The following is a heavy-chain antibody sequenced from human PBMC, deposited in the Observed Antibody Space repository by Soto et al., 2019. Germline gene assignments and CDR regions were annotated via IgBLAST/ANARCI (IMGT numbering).Heavy chain of an antibody. CDR2: VIPIFESA. CDR1: VGTFNTYA. CDR3: VSSSWDVAGTLNKHFGT. Sequence: QVQLVQSGAEVKEPGSSVRVSCKASVGTFNTYAFSWVRQAPGQGLEWMGAVIPIFESATYSQRLQDIVTLTAYKSTSTGYVELSSLTAEYTAFYYCVSSSWDVAGTLNKHFGTWGQGTLVTVSS. D-gene: IGHD6-6*01. V-gene: IGHV1-69*06. J-gene: IGHJ4*02.